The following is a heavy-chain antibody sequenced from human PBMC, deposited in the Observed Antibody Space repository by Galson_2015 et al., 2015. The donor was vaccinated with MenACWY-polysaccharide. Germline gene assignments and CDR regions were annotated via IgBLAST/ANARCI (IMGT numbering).Heavy chain of an antibody. Sequence: SLRLSCAASGFTFEDYAMHWVRQAPGKGLEWVSIISWNGVNVAYADSVKGRFTISRDNAKNSLYLQMNSLRDEDTAFYYCAKDGRTIAVTGRFFCMDVWGQRTTVTLPS. CDR3: AKDGRTIAVTGRFFCMDV. D-gene: IGHD6-19*01. CDR2: ISWNGVNV. CDR1: GFTFEDYA. V-gene: IGHV3-9*01. J-gene: IGHJ6*02.